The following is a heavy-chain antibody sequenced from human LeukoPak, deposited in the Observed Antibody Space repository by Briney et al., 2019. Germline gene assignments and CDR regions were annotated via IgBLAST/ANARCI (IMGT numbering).Heavy chain of an antibody. D-gene: IGHD2-8*01. CDR2: INHSGST. CDR3: AREDCTNGVCYTGAFDI. J-gene: IGHJ3*02. V-gene: IGHV4-34*01. CDR1: GGSFSGYY. Sequence: KPSETLSLTCGVHGGSFSGYYWSWIRQPPGKGLEWIGEINHSGSTNYNLSLKSRVTISVDTSKNQFSLKLSSVTAADTAVYYCAREDCTNGVCYTGAFDIWGQGTMVTVSS.